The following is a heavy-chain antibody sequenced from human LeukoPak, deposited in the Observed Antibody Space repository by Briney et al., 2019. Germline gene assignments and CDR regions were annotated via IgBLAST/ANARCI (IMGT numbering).Heavy chain of an antibody. D-gene: IGHD2-2*01. CDR3: ARGVGYCSSTSCYHYYYYYYMDV. V-gene: IGHV4-61*02. J-gene: IGHJ6*03. CDR1: GGSISSGSYY. CDR2: IYTSGST. Sequence: SETLSLTCTVSGGSISSGSYYWSWIRQPAGKGLEWIGRIYTSGSTNYNPSLKSRVTISVDTSKNQFSLKLSSVTAADTAVYYCARGVGYCSSTSCYHYYYYYYMDVWGKGTTVTVSS.